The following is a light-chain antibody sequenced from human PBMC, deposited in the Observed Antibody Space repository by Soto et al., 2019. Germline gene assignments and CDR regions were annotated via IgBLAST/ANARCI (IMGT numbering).Light chain of an antibody. CDR2: AAS. CDR1: PTISSW. J-gene: IGKJ1*01. Sequence: DIQMTPSHSTLSGSVGDRVPITCRARPTISSWLAWYQQKPGKDPKLLIYAASSLQSGVPSRFSGSGSGTDFTLTISRLKPEDFATYYRKQSYSEWTCGQGTTGDIK. CDR3: KQSYSEWT. V-gene: IGKV1-39*01.